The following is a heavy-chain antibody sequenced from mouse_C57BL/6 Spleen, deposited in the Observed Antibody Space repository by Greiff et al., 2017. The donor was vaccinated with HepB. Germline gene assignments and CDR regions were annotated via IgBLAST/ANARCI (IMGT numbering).Heavy chain of an antibody. D-gene: IGHD2-1*01. CDR3: ARGYYGNYEGYFDV. Sequence: EVQLVESGPELVKPGASVKIPCKASGYTFTDYNMDWVKQSHGKSLEWIGDINPNNGGTIYNQKFKGKATLTVDKSSSTAYMELRSLTSEDTAVYYCARGYYGNYEGYFDVWGTGTTVTVSS. V-gene: IGHV1-18*01. J-gene: IGHJ1*03. CDR2: INPNNGGT. CDR1: GYTFTDYN.